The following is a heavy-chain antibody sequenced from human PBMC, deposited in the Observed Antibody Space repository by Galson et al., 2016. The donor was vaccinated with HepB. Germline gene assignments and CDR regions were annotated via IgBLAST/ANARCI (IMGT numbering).Heavy chain of an antibody. J-gene: IGHJ4*02. V-gene: IGHV3-33*01. D-gene: IGHD3-10*01. CDR1: GFTFSSYG. CDR2: IWYDGSNK. CDR3: TRTRGVAVPFDY. Sequence: SLRLSCAASGFTFSSYGMHWVRQAPGKGLEWVADIWYDGSNKYYSDSVKGRFTISRDNSKNTLYLQMNSLRAEDTAVYYCTRTRGVAVPFDYWGQGTLVTVSS.